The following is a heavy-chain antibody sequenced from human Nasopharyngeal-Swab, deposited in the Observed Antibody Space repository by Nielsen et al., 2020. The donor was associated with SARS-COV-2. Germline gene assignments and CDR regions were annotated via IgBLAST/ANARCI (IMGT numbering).Heavy chain of an antibody. J-gene: IGHJ4*02. CDR3: ARVAPHYYDSSGYHLDY. CDR2: ISSSGSTI. D-gene: IGHD3-22*01. CDR1: GFTFSGYE. Sequence: GESLKISCAASGFTFSGYEMNWVRQAPGKGLEWVSYISSSGSTIYYADSVKGRFTISRDNAKNSLYLQMNSLRAEDTAVYYCARVAPHYYDSSGYHLDYWGQGTLVTVSS. V-gene: IGHV3-48*03.